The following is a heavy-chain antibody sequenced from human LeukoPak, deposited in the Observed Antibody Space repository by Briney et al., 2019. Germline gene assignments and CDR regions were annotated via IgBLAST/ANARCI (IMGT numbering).Heavy chain of an antibody. V-gene: IGHV1-8*02. CDR1: GYTFTGYY. CDR2: INPNSGNT. Sequence: ASVKVSCKASGYTFTGYYMHWVRQAPGQGLERMGRINPNSGNTGYAQKFQGRVTMTRNTSISTAYMELSSLRSEDTAVYYCARGLMNLRWFDPWGQGTLVTVSS. J-gene: IGHJ5*02. CDR3: ARGLMNLRWFDP.